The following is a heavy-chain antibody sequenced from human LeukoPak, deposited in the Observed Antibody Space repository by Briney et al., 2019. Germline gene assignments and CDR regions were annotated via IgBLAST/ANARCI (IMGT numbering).Heavy chain of an antibody. CDR2: IYSSGST. CDR3: ARVFDSGSQAYFYYMDV. V-gene: IGHV4-59*01. D-gene: IGHD3-10*01. CDR1: GGSIRGYY. Sequence: SETLSLTCNVSGGSIRGYYWSWIRQPPGKGLEWIGYIYSSGSTNYNPSLKSRVTMSVDTSKNQLSLKVSSVTAADTAVYYCARVFDSGSQAYFYYMDVWGKGTTVTISS. J-gene: IGHJ6*03.